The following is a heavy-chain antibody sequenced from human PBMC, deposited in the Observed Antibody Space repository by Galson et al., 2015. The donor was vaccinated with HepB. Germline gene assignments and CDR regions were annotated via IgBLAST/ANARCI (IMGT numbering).Heavy chain of an antibody. Sequence: SVKVSCKASGYTFTSYGISWVRQAPGQGLEWMGWISAYNGNTNYAQKLQGRVTMTTDTSTSTAYMELRSLRSDDTAVYYCARVDSGSRPGAAFDIWGQGTMVTVSS. CDR3: ARVDSGSRPGAAFDI. CDR1: GYTFTSYG. D-gene: IGHD1-26*01. V-gene: IGHV1-18*01. J-gene: IGHJ3*02. CDR2: ISAYNGNT.